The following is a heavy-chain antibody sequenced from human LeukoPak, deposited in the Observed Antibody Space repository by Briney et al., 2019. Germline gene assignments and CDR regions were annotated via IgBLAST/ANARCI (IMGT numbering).Heavy chain of an antibody. CDR2: VYHVGTT. J-gene: IGHJ5*02. CDR1: GYSISSGYF. Sequence: SETLSLTCTVSGYSISSGYFWGWIRQPPGKGLEWIGVYHVGTTDYNPSLKSRVTISVDTSKNQFSLKLSSVTAADTAVYYCVRDSSGWYRWFDPWGQGTLVTVSS. V-gene: IGHV4-38-2*02. D-gene: IGHD6-19*01. CDR3: VRDSSGWYRWFDP.